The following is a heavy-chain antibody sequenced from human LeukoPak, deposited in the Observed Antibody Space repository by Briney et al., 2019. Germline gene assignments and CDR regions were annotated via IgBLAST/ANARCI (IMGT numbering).Heavy chain of an antibody. CDR2: IYHSGST. V-gene: IGHV4-59*01. Sequence: PSETLSLTCTVSGGSISSYYWSWIRQPPGKGLEWIGYIYHSGSTNYNPSLKSRVTISVDTSKNQFSLKLNSVTAADTAVYYCARVLFDSSYYYFDYWGQGTLVTVSS. J-gene: IGHJ4*02. D-gene: IGHD3-22*01. CDR1: GGSISSYY. CDR3: ARVLFDSSYYYFDY.